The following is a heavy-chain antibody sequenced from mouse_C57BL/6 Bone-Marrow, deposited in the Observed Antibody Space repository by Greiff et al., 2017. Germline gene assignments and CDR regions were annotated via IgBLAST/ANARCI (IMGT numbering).Heavy chain of an antibody. CDR2: INPNNGGT. Sequence: VQLQQSGPELVKPGASVKIPCKASGYTFTDYNMDWVKQSHGKSLEWIGDINPNNGGTIYNQKFKGKATLTVDKSSSTAYMELRSLTSEDTAVYYCGRSEDLLPLVFDVWGTGTTVTVSS. D-gene: IGHD1-1*01. CDR3: GRSEDLLPLVFDV. V-gene: IGHV1-18*01. J-gene: IGHJ1*03. CDR1: GYTFTDYN.